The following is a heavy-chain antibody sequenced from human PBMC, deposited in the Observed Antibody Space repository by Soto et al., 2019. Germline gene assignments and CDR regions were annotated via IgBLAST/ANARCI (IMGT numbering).Heavy chain of an antibody. CDR1: GFIFTSSA. Sequence: EVHLVESGGGLVQPGESLRLSCAASGFIFTSSAINWVRQAPGKGLEWVSYISSSGTIIYYADSVKGRFTISRDNAKNSLYLQMNSLRAEDTAVYYCASFSRMTDGYYWGQGTLVTVSS. J-gene: IGHJ4*02. CDR2: ISSSGTII. V-gene: IGHV3-48*01. CDR3: ASFSRMTDGYY. D-gene: IGHD4-17*01.